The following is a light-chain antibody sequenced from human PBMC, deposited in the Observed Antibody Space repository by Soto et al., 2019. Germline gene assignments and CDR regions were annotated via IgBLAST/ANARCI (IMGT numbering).Light chain of an antibody. CDR2: GAS. Sequence: EIVLTQSPGTLSLSPGERATLSCRASQSVRSSYLAWYQQKPGQAPRLLIYGASSRATGIPDRFSGSGSGTDFPLTISRLEPEDLAVYYSQQYGDSPTFGGGTKVEIK. V-gene: IGKV3-20*01. CDR3: QQYGDSPT. CDR1: QSVRSSY. J-gene: IGKJ4*01.